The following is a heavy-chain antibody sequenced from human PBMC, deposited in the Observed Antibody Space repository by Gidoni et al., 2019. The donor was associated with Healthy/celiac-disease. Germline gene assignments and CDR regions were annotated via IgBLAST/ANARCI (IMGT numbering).Heavy chain of an antibody. CDR2: ISGSGGST. D-gene: IGHD3-9*01. CDR3: AKLPTPRRYFDPISFDY. CDR1: GFTFSRYA. Sequence: EVQLLESGGGLVQPGGSLRLSCAASGFTFSRYAMSWVRQAPGKGLEWVSAISGSGGSTYYADSVKGRFTISRDNSKNTLYLQMNSLRAEDTAVYYCAKLPTPRRYFDPISFDYWGQGTLVTVSS. J-gene: IGHJ4*02. V-gene: IGHV3-23*01.